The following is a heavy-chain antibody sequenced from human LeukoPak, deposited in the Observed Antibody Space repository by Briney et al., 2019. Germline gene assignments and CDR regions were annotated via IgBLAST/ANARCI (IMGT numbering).Heavy chain of an antibody. CDR2: INHSGST. Sequence: KASETLSLTCAVYGGSFSGYYWSWIRQPPGKGLEWIGEINHSGSTNYNPSLKSRVTISVDKPKNQFSLKLSSVTAADTAVYYCAKKDYYYMDVWGKGTTVTVSS. J-gene: IGHJ6*03. CDR3: AKKDYYYMDV. V-gene: IGHV4-34*01. CDR1: GGSFSGYY.